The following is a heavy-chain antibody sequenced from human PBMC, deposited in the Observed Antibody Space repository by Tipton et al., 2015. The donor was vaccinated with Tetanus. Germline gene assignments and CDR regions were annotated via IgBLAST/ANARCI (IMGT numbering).Heavy chain of an antibody. D-gene: IGHD6-13*01. J-gene: IGHJ4*02. V-gene: IGHV4-59*01. CDR3: ARGGITAAGILDY. CDR2: IYYSGST. CDR1: GGSISSYY. Sequence: TLSLTCTVSGGSISSYYWSWIRQPPGKGLEWIGYIYYSGSTNYNPSLKSRVTISVDTSKNQFSLNLSSVTAADTAVYYCARGGITAAGILDYWGQGTLVTVPS.